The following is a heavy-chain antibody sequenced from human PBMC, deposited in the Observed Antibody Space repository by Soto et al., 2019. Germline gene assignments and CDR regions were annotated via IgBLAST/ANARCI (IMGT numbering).Heavy chain of an antibody. J-gene: IGHJ4*02. V-gene: IGHV4-59*01. D-gene: IGHD3-16*02. CDR2: IYYSGIT. Sequence: SETLSLTCTVSGGSISSYYWSWIREPPGKGLEWIGYIYYSGITKYSPSLKSRVTISVDTSKNQFSLKLSSVTAADTAVYYCARTNYDYVWGSYRPPTYFDYWGQGTLVTVSS. CDR3: ARTNYDYVWGSYRPPTYFDY. CDR1: GGSISSYY.